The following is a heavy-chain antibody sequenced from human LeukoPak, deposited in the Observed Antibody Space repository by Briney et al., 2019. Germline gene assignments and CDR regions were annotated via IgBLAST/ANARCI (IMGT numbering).Heavy chain of an antibody. Sequence: PGGSLRLSCVASGLTLDAYAMHWVRQVRGKGLEWVSLINADGSRTYYADSVKGRFTISRDNYKNSLYLQMTSLRPEDSALYYCATWAFYHDLDVWGRGTTVTVSS. CDR1: GLTLDAYA. J-gene: IGHJ6*02. V-gene: IGHV3-43*02. CDR2: INADGSRT. D-gene: IGHD3-3*01. CDR3: ATWAFYHDLDV.